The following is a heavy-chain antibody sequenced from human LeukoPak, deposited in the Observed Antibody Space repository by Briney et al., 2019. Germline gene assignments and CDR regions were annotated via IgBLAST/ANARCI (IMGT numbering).Heavy chain of an antibody. V-gene: IGHV3-74*01. J-gene: IGHJ4*02. Sequence: PGGSLRLSCAASGFTFSTYWMHWVRQASGKGLVWVSRINTDGSSTNYADSVKGRFTISRDNAKNTLYLQMNSLRAEDTAVYYCARVLSSTVSFASEIDYWGQGTLVTVSS. D-gene: IGHD4-11*01. CDR3: ARVLSSTVSFASEIDY. CDR2: INTDGSST. CDR1: GFTFSTYW.